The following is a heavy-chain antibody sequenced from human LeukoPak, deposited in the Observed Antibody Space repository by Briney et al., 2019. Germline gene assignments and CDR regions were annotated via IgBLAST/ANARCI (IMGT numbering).Heavy chain of an antibody. CDR3: AKAPVTTCSGAYCYPFDY. CDR1: GGTLSSYA. J-gene: IGHJ4*02. D-gene: IGHD2-21*01. Sequence: ASVKVSCKASGGTLSSYAMSWVRQAPGKGLEWVSAISVSGNTYHADSVKGRFTISRDSSKNTLYLQMNRLRAEDAAVYYCAKAPVTTCSGAYCYPFDYWGQGTLVTVSS. CDR2: ISVSGNT. V-gene: IGHV3-23*01.